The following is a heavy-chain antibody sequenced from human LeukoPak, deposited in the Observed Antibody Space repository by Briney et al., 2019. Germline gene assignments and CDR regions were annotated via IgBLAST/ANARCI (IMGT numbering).Heavy chain of an antibody. CDR2: INPNSGGT. CDR1: GYTFTGYQ. D-gene: IGHD6-19*01. Sequence: ASVKVSCKASGYTFTGYQMHWVRQAPGQGLEWMGWINPNSGGTNYAQKFQGRVTMTRDTSISTAYMELSRLRSDDTAVYYCARVPSGYSSGWSNHWFDPWGQGTLVTVSS. V-gene: IGHV1-2*02. J-gene: IGHJ5*02. CDR3: ARVPSGYSSGWSNHWFDP.